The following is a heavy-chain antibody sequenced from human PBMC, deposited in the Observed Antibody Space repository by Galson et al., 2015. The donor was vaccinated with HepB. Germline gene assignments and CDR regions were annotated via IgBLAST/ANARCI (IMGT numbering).Heavy chain of an antibody. CDR1: DFTFTTYT. Sequence: SLRLSCAASDFTFTTYTMNWVRQAPGKGLEWVSSISGNTDYIYYADSLKGRFTISRDNAKNSLYLQMNSLRAEDTAVYYCASESWGSFEFWGQGTLVTVSS. D-gene: IGHD7-27*01. V-gene: IGHV3-21*01. J-gene: IGHJ4*02. CDR3: ASESWGSFEF. CDR2: ISGNTDYI.